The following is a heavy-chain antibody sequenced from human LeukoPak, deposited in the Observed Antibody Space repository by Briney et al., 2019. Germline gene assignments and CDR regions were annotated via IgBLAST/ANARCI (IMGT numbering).Heavy chain of an antibody. D-gene: IGHD6-13*01. J-gene: IGHJ4*02. CDR3: ARTSWGVSGTVSLFDY. V-gene: IGHV4-59*01. CDR2: IYYSGST. Sequence: RTSETLSLTCTVSGGSISSYYWSWIRQPPGKGLEWIGYIYYSGSTNYNPSLKSRVTISVDTSKNQFSLKLSSVTAADTAVYYCARTSWGVSGTVSLFDYWGQGTLVTVSS. CDR1: GGSISSYY.